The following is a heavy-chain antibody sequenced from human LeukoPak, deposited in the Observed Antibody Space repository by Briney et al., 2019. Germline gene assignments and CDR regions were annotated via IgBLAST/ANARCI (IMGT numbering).Heavy chain of an antibody. CDR3: ARAYYDILTGYSRPYYYGMDV. CDR1: GYTFTSYG. D-gene: IGHD3-9*01. J-gene: IGHJ6*02. Sequence: EASVKVSCKASGYTFTSYGISWVRQAPGQGLEWMGWISAYNGNTNYAQKLQGRVTMTTDTSTSTAYMELRSLRSDDTAVYHCARAYYDILTGYSRPYYYGMDVWGQGTTVTVSS. V-gene: IGHV1-18*01. CDR2: ISAYNGNT.